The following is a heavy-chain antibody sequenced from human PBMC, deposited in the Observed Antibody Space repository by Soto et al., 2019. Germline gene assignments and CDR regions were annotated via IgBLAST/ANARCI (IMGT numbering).Heavy chain of an antibody. J-gene: IGHJ4*02. Sequence: QVQLVESGGGVVQPGRSLRLSCAASGFTFSSYCMHWVRQAPGKGLEWVAVIWYDGSSKYYADSVKGRFTISRDNSKNTLYLQMNSLRAEDTAVYYCARVRSTRLLLDYWGQGTLVTVSS. CDR2: IWYDGSSK. D-gene: IGHD3-10*01. V-gene: IGHV3-33*01. CDR3: ARVRSTRLLLDY. CDR1: GFTFSSYC.